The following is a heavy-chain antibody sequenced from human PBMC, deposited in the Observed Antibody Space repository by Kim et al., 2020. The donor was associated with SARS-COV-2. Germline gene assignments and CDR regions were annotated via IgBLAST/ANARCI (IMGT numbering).Heavy chain of an antibody. D-gene: IGHD4-17*01. CDR2: ISYDGSNK. CDR1: GFTFSSYA. Sequence: GGSLRLSCAASGFTFSSYAMHWVRQAPGKGLEWVAVISYDGSNKYYADSVKGRFTISRDNSKNTLYLQMNSLRAEDTAVYYCARSGSGRLRINYYYYGMDVWGQGTTVTVSS. CDR3: ARSGSGRLRINYYYYGMDV. V-gene: IGHV3-30*04. J-gene: IGHJ6*02.